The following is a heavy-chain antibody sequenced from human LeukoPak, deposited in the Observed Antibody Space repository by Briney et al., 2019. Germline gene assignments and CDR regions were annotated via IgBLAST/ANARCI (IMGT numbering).Heavy chain of an antibody. D-gene: IGHD6-13*01. J-gene: IGHJ4*02. CDR1: GGSISSYY. Sequence: PSETLSLTCTVSGGSISSYYWIWIRQPPGKGLEWIGYIYYSGSTNYNPSLKSRVTISVDTSKNQFSLKLSSVTAADTAVYYCARGEQLASYWGQGTLVTVSS. CDR2: IYYSGST. V-gene: IGHV4-59*01. CDR3: ARGEQLASY.